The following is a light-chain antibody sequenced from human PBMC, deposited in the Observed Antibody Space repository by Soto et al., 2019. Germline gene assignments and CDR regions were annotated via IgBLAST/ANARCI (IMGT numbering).Light chain of an antibody. CDR2: DAS. CDR1: QSFSSS. J-gene: IGKJ4*01. Sequence: EIVMTQSPATLSVSPGERATLSCRASQSFSSSFAWYQQKPGQAPRLLIYDASARATSIPARFSGSGSGTEFTLTISSLQSEDFAVYYCQQYNNWPFTFGGGTKGEI. V-gene: IGKV3-15*01. CDR3: QQYNNWPFT.